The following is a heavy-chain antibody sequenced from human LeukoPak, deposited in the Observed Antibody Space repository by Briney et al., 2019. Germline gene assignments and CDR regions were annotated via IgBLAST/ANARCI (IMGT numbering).Heavy chain of an antibody. Sequence: PGGSLRLSCAASGFTFSTYWMAWVRQAPGKGLEWVANIRQDGGEKYYVDSVKGRFTISRDNAQNSLYLNINSMGAEDTAVYYCARHREGTTQVGLFNYWGQGTLVTVSS. CDR3: ARHREGTTQVGLFNY. D-gene: IGHD2-2*01. CDR1: GFTFSTYW. V-gene: IGHV3-7*01. J-gene: IGHJ4*02. CDR2: IRQDGGEK.